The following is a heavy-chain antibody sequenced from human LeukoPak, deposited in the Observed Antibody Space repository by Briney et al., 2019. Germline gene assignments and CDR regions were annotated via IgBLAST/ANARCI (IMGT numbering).Heavy chain of an antibody. CDR2: IYYSGST. Sequence: PSETLSLTCTVSGGSISSYYWSWIRQPPGKGLEWIGYIYYSGSTNYNPSLKSRVTISVDTSKNQFSLKLSSVTAADTAVYYCARAFYQVAAGLFDYWGQGTLVIVSS. V-gene: IGHV4-59*01. J-gene: IGHJ4*02. D-gene: IGHD6-13*01. CDR1: GGSISSYY. CDR3: ARAFYQVAAGLFDY.